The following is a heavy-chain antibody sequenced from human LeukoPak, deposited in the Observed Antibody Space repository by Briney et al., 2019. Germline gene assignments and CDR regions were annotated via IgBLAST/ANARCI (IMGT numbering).Heavy chain of an antibody. Sequence: GGSLRLSCAASGFTFTSYWMSWVRQESGKGLEGVANIKQDGSEKYYVDSVKGRFTISRDNAKNSLYLQMNSLRAEDTAAYYCVRDHSSSSFDYWGQGTLVTVSS. CDR3: VRDHSSSSFDY. CDR2: IKQDGSEK. V-gene: IGHV3-7*01. D-gene: IGHD6-6*01. J-gene: IGHJ4*02. CDR1: GFTFTSYW.